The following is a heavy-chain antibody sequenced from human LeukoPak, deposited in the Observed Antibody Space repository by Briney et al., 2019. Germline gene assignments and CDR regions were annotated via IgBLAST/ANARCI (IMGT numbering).Heavy chain of an antibody. CDR3: ARGAYGPGSSYNYYGMDV. D-gene: IGHD3-10*01. J-gene: IGHJ6*02. Sequence: GESLKISCEGSGYSFGNRWIGWVRQMPGKGLEWMGIIYPDDSDTIYNPSFEGQVTISADTSISTAYLQWSSLKASDTAMYYCARGAYGPGSSYNYYGMDVWGQGTTVTVSS. CDR1: GYSFGNRW. V-gene: IGHV5-51*01. CDR2: IYPDDSDT.